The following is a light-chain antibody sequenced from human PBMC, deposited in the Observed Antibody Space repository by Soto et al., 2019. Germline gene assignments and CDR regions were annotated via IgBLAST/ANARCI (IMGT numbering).Light chain of an antibody. CDR1: QSISSY. V-gene: IGKV1-39*01. J-gene: IGKJ4*01. CDR3: QQLKNYPLT. CDR2: AAS. Sequence: DIQMTQSPSSLSASVGDRVTITCRASQSISSYLNWYQQKPGKAPKLLIYAASSLQSGVPSRLSGSGSGTDFTLTISSLQPEDFATYYCQQLKNYPLTFGGGTKVDIK.